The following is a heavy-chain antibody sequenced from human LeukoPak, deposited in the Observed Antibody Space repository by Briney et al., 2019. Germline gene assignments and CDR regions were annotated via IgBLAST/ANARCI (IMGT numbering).Heavy chain of an antibody. D-gene: IGHD3-10*01. CDR1: GYTFTGYY. CDR2: INPNSGGT. V-gene: IGHV1-2*02. CDR3: ARGLLWFGELLFPYNWFDP. Sequence: ASVKVSCKASGYTFTGYYMHWVRQAPGQGLEWMGWINPNSGGTNYAQKFQGSVTMTRDTSISTAYMELSRLRSDDTAVYYCARGLLWFGELLFPYNWFDPWGQGTLVTVSS. J-gene: IGHJ5*02.